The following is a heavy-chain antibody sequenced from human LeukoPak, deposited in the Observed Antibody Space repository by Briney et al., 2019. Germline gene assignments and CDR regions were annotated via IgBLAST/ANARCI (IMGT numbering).Heavy chain of an antibody. Sequence: ASVKVSCKASGYTFTSYYMHWVRQAPGQGLGWMGIINPSGGSTSYAQKSQGRVTMTRDMSTSTVYMELSSLRSEDTAVYYCARSAHYGSGSYDWFDPWGQGTLVTVSS. J-gene: IGHJ5*02. CDR3: ARSAHYGSGSYDWFDP. CDR2: INPSGGST. D-gene: IGHD3-10*01. V-gene: IGHV1-46*01. CDR1: GYTFTSYY.